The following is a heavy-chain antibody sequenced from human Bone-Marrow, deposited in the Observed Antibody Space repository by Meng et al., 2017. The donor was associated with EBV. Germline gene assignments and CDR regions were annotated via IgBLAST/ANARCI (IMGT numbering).Heavy chain of an antibody. D-gene: IGHD3-10*01. J-gene: IGHJ4*02. CDR2: LIPMVGAP. CDR1: GGTFRSDA. Sequence: QVRLLTSGEEVKTAGSWGKVSCRTSGGTFRSDAVSWVRKAPGQGLEWMGGLIPMVGAPHYAQKFQGRVTIIADESTSTHSMELNSLRSEDTAMYYCASESGRGFTPDYWGQGTLVTVSS. CDR3: ASESGRGFTPDY. V-gene: IGHV1-69*01.